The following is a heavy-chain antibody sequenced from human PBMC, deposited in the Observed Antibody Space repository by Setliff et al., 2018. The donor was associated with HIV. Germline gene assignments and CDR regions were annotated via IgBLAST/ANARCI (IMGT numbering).Heavy chain of an antibody. Sequence: PSETLSLTCTVSGGSISSHYWSWVRQHPGKGLEWIGYIYYSGSTYYNPSLKSRVTLSVDTSKNQFSLKLSSMTAADTALYYCARASKQDLLWFGFFDYWGQGTLVTVSS. CDR3: ARASKQDLLWFGFFDY. CDR1: GGSISSHY. J-gene: IGHJ4*02. V-gene: IGHV4-59*06. CDR2: IYYSGST. D-gene: IGHD3-10*01.